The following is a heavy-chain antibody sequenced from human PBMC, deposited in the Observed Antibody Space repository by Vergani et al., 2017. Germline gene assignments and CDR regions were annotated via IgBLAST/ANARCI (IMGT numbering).Heavy chain of an antibody. D-gene: IGHD4-17*01. J-gene: IGHJ4*02. V-gene: IGHV3-30-3*01. CDR1: GFTFSSYA. CDR2: ISYDGSNK. Sequence: QVQLVESGGGVVQPGRSLRLSCAASGFTFSSYAMQWVRQAPGKGLGWVAVISYDGSNKYYADSDKGRFTISRDNSKNKLYLQMNSRRAEDTAVYYCGSGASGDDLSSFDYWGEGTLVTVSS. CDR3: GSGASGDDLSSFDY.